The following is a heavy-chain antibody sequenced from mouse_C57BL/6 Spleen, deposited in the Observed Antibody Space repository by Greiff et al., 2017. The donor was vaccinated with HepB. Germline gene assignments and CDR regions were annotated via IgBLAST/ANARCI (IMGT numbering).Heavy chain of an antibody. V-gene: IGHV1-42*01. CDR2: INPSTGGT. CDR1: GYSFTGYY. J-gene: IGHJ1*03. D-gene: IGHD2-3*01. Sequence: EVKLQQSGPELVKPGASVKISCKASGYSFTGYYMNWVKQSPEKSLEWIGEINPSTGGTTYNQKFKAKATLTVDKSSSTAYMQLKSLTSEDSAVYYCARFGYYPYWYFDVWGTGTTVTVSS. CDR3: ARFGYYPYWYFDV.